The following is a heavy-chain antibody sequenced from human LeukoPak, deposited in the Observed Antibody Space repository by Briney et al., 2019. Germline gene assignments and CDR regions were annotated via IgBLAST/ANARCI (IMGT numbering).Heavy chain of an antibody. V-gene: IGHV3-23*01. CDR2: ISGGGGST. CDR1: GFTFSSYA. D-gene: IGHD3-10*01. CDR3: AKDFTDYYGSGSYYNVRENWFDP. Sequence: GGSLRLSCAASGFTFSSYAMSWVRQAPGKGLEWVSAISGGGGSTYYADSVKGRFTISRDNSKNTLYLQMNSLRAEDTAVYYCAKDFTDYYGSGSYYNVRENWFDPWGQGTLVTVSS. J-gene: IGHJ5*02.